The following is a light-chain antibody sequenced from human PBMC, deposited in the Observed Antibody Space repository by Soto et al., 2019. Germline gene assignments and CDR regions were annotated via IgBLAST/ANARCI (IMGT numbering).Light chain of an antibody. CDR1: QSVLYDSNNKNY. J-gene: IGKJ1*01. V-gene: IGKV4-1*01. Sequence: DIVMTQSPESLAVSLVERATINCKSSQSVLYDSNNKNYLAWYQQKPGQPPKLLIYWTSTRESGVPDRFSGTGSGTDFTLTISSLQAEDVAVYYCQQYYSIPKTFGQGTKVDIK. CDR3: QQYYSIPKT. CDR2: WTS.